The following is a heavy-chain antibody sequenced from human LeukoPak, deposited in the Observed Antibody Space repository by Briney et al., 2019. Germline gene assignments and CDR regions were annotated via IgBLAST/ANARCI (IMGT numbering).Heavy chain of an antibody. J-gene: IGHJ4*02. CDR2: IYSGGST. Sequence: GGPLRLFCAASGFTVSSNYMSWVRQAPGKGLEWVSVIYSGGSTYYADSVKGRFTISRDNSKNTLYLQMNSLRAEDTAVYYCARGAYYYGSGSYYSPRQIFDYWGQGTLVTVSS. V-gene: IGHV3-66*01. CDR1: GFTVSSNY. CDR3: ARGAYYYGSGSYYSPRQIFDY. D-gene: IGHD3-10*01.